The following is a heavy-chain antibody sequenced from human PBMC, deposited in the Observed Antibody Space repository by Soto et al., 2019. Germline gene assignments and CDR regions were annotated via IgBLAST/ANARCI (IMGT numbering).Heavy chain of an antibody. CDR3: ARDLYGGNPNWFDP. CDR2: IWYDGSNK. D-gene: IGHD2-15*01. V-gene: IGHV3-33*01. J-gene: IGHJ5*02. CDR1: GFTFSSYG. Sequence: GGSLRLSCAASGFTFSSYGMHWVRQAPGKGLEWVAVIWYDGSNKYYADSVKGRFTISRDNSKNTLYLQMNSLRAEDTAVYYCARDLYGGNPNWFDPWGQGTLVTVSS.